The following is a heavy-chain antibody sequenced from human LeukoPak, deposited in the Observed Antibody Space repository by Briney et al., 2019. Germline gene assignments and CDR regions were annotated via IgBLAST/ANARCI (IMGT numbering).Heavy chain of an antibody. Sequence: GGSLRLSCAASGFTFSRYGMHWVRQAPGKGLEWVGFTKNKTNRGTTEYAASVKGRSTISRDDSKSIAYLQMNSLKTEDTAVYYYTRDPVTVVYSSGWYYYYYYMDVWGKGTTVTVSS. CDR1: GFTFSRYG. CDR2: TKNKTNRGTT. CDR3: TRDPVTVVYSSGWYYYYYYMDV. J-gene: IGHJ6*03. V-gene: IGHV3-49*04. D-gene: IGHD6-19*01.